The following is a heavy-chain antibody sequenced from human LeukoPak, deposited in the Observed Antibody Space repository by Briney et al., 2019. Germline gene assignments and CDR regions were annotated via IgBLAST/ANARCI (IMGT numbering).Heavy chain of an antibody. J-gene: IGHJ3*01. V-gene: IGHV4-4*07. CDR1: GVSISRYY. Sequence: SDTLPLTCIVSGVSISRYYWSWIRQPAGKGLEWIGRIYTSGSANNNPSLNSRVFMSVDTSKSQVSLRLSSVTAADTAMYYCASRGDGKNYDAFDVWGQGTMVTVSS. D-gene: IGHD5-24*01. CDR2: IYTSGSA. CDR3: ASRGDGKNYDAFDV.